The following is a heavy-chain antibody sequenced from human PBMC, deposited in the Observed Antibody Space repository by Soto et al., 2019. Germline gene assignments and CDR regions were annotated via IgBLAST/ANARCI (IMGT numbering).Heavy chain of an antibody. CDR3: ARGHYYYGMDV. CDR2: IYYSGTT. J-gene: IGHJ6*02. CDR1: NGSVSSGTYS. Sequence: TLFLTCTVSNGSVSSGTYSWSWVRQPPGKGLEWIGYIYYSGTTYYTPSLKSRLTMSMDRANDHFSLNLTSVTAADTAVYFCARGHYYYGMDVWGQGITVTVSS. V-gene: IGHV4-30-2*01.